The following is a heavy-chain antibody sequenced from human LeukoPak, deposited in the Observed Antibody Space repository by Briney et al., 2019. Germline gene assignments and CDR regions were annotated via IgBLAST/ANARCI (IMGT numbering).Heavy chain of an antibody. CDR3: AKGGSSWYYFDY. J-gene: IGHJ4*02. CDR1: GFTLSSYA. Sequence: QTGGSLRLSCAASGFTLSSYAMHWVRQAPGKGLEWVAAISYDGSNKYYGDSVKGRFSISRDNSKNTLYLQMNSLRAEDTAVYYCAKGGSSWYYFDYWGQGTLVTVSS. V-gene: IGHV3-30*18. CDR2: ISYDGSNK. D-gene: IGHD6-13*01.